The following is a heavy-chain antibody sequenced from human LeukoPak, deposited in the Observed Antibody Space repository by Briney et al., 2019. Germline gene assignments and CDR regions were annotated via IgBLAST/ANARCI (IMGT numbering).Heavy chain of an antibody. Sequence: ASVKVSCKASGYTFTSHYMNWVRQAPGQGLEWMGWISAYNGNTNYAQNLHGRVTMTTDTSTSTAYMELRSLRSDDTAVYYCARAQDYYDGSGYHFVYWGQGTLVTVSS. V-gene: IGHV1-18*04. CDR1: GYTFTSHY. CDR2: ISAYNGNT. D-gene: IGHD3-22*01. J-gene: IGHJ4*02. CDR3: ARAQDYYDGSGYHFVY.